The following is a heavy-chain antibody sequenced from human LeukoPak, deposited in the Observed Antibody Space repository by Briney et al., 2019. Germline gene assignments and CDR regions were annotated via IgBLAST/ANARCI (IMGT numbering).Heavy chain of an antibody. D-gene: IGHD2-8*02. CDR1: GGSISSDNW. V-gene: IGHV4-4*02. CDR2: IYPSGHT. Sequence: SETLSLTCTVSGGSISSDNWWSWVRQPPGKGLKWIGEIYPSGHTNYNPSLKSRVTILVDKSKNQFSLKLSSVTAADTAVYYCARTYCTGGQCFEAFDMWGQGTTVTVSS. CDR3: ARTYCTGGQCFEAFDM. J-gene: IGHJ3*02.